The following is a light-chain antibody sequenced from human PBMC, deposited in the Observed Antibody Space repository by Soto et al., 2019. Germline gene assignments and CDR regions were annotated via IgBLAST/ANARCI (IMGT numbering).Light chain of an antibody. CDR1: QSLLHSDGYIY. V-gene: IGKV2-28*01. CDR3: MQVLQTPWT. Sequence: DIVLTQSPLSLSVTPGESASISCRPSQSLLHSDGYIYVDWYLQRPGQSPQLLIYWGSSRASGVPDRFSGSVSGTNLTLYFRRVEAADVGVYYCMQVLQTPWTFGQGTRVDIK. CDR2: WGS. J-gene: IGKJ1*01.